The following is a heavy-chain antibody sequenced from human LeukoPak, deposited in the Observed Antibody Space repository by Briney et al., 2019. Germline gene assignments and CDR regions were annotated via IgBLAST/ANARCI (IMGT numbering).Heavy chain of an antibody. CDR3: SRGTDAYKCGNS. CDR2: IHYSGRI. D-gene: IGHD5-24*01. Sequence: KPSENLSLNCAVYGGAFSGYYWTWIRQPPGKGLEWIGEIHYSGRINYNPSLKSRVTISADTSNNHFSLKMNSVTAADTAVYYCSRGTDAYKCGNSWGQGTLVTVS. V-gene: IGHV4-34*01. CDR1: GGAFSGYY. J-gene: IGHJ4*02.